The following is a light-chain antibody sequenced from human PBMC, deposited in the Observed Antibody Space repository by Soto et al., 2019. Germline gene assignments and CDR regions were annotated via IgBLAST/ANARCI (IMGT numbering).Light chain of an antibody. V-gene: IGKV3-20*01. CDR2: GAS. CDR3: QQYKYSPRT. J-gene: IGKJ2*01. Sequence: EIVLTQSPGTLSLSPGERATLSCRASQSVSSTYLAWYQQKPGQAPRLLIYGASSRATGIPDRFSGSGSGTDFTLTISRLEPEDFAVYSCQQYKYSPRTFGQGTKLEIK. CDR1: QSVSSTY.